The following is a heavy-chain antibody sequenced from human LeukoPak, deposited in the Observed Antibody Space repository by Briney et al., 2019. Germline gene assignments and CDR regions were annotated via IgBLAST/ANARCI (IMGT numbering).Heavy chain of an antibody. CDR1: GFIFSGSG. V-gene: IGHV3-30*02. J-gene: IGHJ4*02. CDR3: AKEQYPGYFDF. Sequence: GGSLRLSCAASGFIFSGSGMHWVRQAPGKGLEWVCFIRFDATNKYYADSVKGRFTISRDNSNNTLYLQLNNVRTEDTATYFCAKEQYPGYFDFWGQGTLVTVSA. CDR2: IRFDATNK. D-gene: IGHD1-14*01.